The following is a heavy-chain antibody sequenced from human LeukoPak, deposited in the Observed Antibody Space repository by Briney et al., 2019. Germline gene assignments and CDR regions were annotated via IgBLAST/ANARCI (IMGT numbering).Heavy chain of an antibody. V-gene: IGHV3-30*02. Sequence: GGSLRLSCAASGFTFNNYGMHWVRQAPGKGLEGVAFIRYDGSEKYYADSVKGRITISRDNSKNTLYVQMNSLRAEDTAVYYCAKGKDYYLDYWGQGTLVTVSS. J-gene: IGHJ4*02. CDR2: IRYDGSEK. CDR1: GFTFNNYG. D-gene: IGHD3-10*01. CDR3: AKGKDYYLDY.